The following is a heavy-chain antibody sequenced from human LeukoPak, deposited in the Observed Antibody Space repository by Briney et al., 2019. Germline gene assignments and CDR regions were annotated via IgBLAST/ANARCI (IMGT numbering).Heavy chain of an antibody. V-gene: IGHV4-4*07. CDR3: ARSFSVAGTAWFDP. Sequence: PSETLSLTCSVSGGSIGSFYWSWIRHPAGKGLEWIGRIYTSGSTNYNPSLKSRVTMSIDTSKNQFSLNVTSVTAADTAVYYCARSFSVAGTAWFDPWGQGTLVTVSS. D-gene: IGHD6-19*01. CDR2: IYTSGST. CDR1: GGSIGSFY. J-gene: IGHJ5*02.